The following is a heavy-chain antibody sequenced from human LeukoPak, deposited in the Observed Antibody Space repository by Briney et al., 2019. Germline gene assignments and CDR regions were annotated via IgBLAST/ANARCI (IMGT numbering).Heavy chain of an antibody. J-gene: IGHJ4*02. CDR3: AREGSGWPFDY. V-gene: IGHV3-21*01. D-gene: IGHD6-19*01. CDR1: GFTFSSYA. Sequence: PGGSLRLSCAASGFTFSSYAMSWVRQAPGKGLEWVSSISSSSSYIYYADSVKGRFTISRDNAKNSLYLQMNSLRAEDTAVYYCAREGSGWPFDYWGQGTLVTVSS. CDR2: ISSSSSYI.